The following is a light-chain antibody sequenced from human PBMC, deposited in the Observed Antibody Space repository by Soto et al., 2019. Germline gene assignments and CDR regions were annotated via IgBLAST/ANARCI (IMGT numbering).Light chain of an antibody. CDR3: QQYNNWPPLT. Sequence: EIVLTQSPATLSVSPGETVTLSCRASQSVSSSLAWYQQQPGRSPRLLIYGAFTRATGIPARFSGSGSGTEFTLTISSLQSEDSAVYHCQQYNNWPPLTFGGGTKVEIK. V-gene: IGKV3-15*01. J-gene: IGKJ4*01. CDR1: QSVSSS. CDR2: GAF.